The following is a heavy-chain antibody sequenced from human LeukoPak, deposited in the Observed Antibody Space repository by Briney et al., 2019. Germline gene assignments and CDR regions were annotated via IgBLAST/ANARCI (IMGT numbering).Heavy chain of an antibody. Sequence: SVKVSCKASGGTFSSYGFSWVRQAPGQGLEWMGGIIPIFGTRKYAQKFQGRVMITADESTSTAYMELGSLRSEDTAVYYCARDQAVAGTTDAFDIWGQGTMITVSS. D-gene: IGHD6-19*01. CDR3: ARDQAVAGTTDAFDI. CDR2: IIPIFGTR. J-gene: IGHJ3*02. CDR1: GGTFSSYG. V-gene: IGHV1-69*13.